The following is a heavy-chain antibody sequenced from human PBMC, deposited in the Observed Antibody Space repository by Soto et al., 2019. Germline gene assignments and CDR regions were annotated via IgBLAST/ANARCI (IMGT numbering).Heavy chain of an antibody. CDR1: GYTFTSYA. Sequence: QVQLVQSGAEVKKPGASVKVSCKASGYTFTSYAMHWVRQAPGQSPEWMGWINAGNGNTKYSHKFQGRVTITRDTSASTAYTELSSLRSEDTAVYYCARDVGATGDWGQGTLVTVSS. D-gene: IGHD1-26*01. V-gene: IGHV1-3*01. CDR3: ARDVGATGD. CDR2: INAGNGNT. J-gene: IGHJ4*02.